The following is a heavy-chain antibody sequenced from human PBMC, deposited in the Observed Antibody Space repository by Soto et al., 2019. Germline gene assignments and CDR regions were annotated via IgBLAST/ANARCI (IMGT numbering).Heavy chain of an antibody. J-gene: IGHJ4*02. CDR3: ARDKITGLFDY. CDR1: GSSISSGGYS. Sequence: SETLSLTCAVSGSSISSGGYSWSWIRQPPGKGLEWIGYIYHSGSTYYNPSLKSRVTISVDTSKNQFSLKLTSVTAADTAVYYCARDKITGLFDYWGQGTLVTVSS. V-gene: IGHV4-30-2*01. CDR2: IYHSGST. D-gene: IGHD2-8*02.